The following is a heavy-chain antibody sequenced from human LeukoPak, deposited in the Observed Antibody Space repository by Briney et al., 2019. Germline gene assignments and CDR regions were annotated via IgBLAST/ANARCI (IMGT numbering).Heavy chain of an antibody. CDR3: ARSNVVALTMDAFDI. Sequence: RASVKVSCKASGYTFTSYAISWVRQAPGQGLEWMGGIIPISGTANYAQKFQGRVTITADESTSTAYMELSSLRSEDTAVYYCARSNVVALTMDAFDIWGQGTMVTVSS. J-gene: IGHJ3*02. V-gene: IGHV1-69*13. CDR2: IIPISGTA. CDR1: GYTFTSYA. D-gene: IGHD2-21*01.